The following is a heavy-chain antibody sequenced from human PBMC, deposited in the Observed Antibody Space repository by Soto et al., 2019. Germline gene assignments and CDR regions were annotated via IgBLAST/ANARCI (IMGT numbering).Heavy chain of an antibody. CDR3: ARGSVLHVYYYDSSGYSDY. CDR1: GYTFTSYG. D-gene: IGHD3-22*01. J-gene: IGHJ4*02. Sequence: GASVKVSCKASGYTFTSYGISWVRQAPGQGLEWMGWISAYNGNTNYAQKLQGRVTMTTDTSTSTAYMELRSLRSDDTAVYYCARGSVLHVYYYDSSGYSDYWGQGTLVTVSS. V-gene: IGHV1-18*01. CDR2: ISAYNGNT.